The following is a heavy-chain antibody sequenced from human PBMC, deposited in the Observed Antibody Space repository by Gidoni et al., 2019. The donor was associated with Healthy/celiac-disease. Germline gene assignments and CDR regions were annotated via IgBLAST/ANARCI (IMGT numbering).Heavy chain of an antibody. CDR1: VFTFSGSA. CDR2: IRSKANSYAT. D-gene: IGHD3-22*01. V-gene: IGHV3-73*02. CDR3: TSGEYYDSSGYYPDY. J-gene: IGHJ4*02. Sequence: EVQLVESGGGLVQPGGSLKLSCAAPVFTFSGSAMHWVRQASGKGLEWVGRIRSKANSYATAYAASVKGRFTISRDDSKNTAYLQMNSLKTEDTAVYYCTSGEYYDSSGYYPDYWGQGTLVTVSS.